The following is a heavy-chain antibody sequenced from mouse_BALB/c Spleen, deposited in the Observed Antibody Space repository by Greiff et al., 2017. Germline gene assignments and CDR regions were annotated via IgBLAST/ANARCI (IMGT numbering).Heavy chain of an antibody. D-gene: IGHD3-2*01. CDR1: GFNIKDYY. Sequence: EVQLQQSGAELVRSGASVKLSCTASGFNIKDYYMHWVKQRPEQGLEWIGWIDPENGDTEYAPKFQGKATMTTDTSSNTAYLQLSSLTSEDTAVYYCNPRQLGLDGNYFDDWGQGTTLTVSA. V-gene: IGHV14-4*02. CDR3: NPRQLGLDGNYFDD. CDR2: IDPENGDT. J-gene: IGHJ2*01.